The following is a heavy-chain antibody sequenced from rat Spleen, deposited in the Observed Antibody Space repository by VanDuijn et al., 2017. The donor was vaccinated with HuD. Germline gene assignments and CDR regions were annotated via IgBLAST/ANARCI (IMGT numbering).Heavy chain of an antibody. CDR1: GYSITSSYR. J-gene: IGHJ4*01. CDR2: INNAGST. V-gene: IGHV3-3*01. D-gene: IGHD1-3*01. Sequence: EVPLQESGPGLVKPSQSLSLTCSVTGYSITSSYRWNWIRKFPGNKLEWMGYINNAGSTNYNPSLKSRISVTRDTSKNQFFLQVNSVTTEDTATYYCAKTTVAYYYVMDAWGQGASVTVSS. CDR3: AKTTVAYYYVMDA.